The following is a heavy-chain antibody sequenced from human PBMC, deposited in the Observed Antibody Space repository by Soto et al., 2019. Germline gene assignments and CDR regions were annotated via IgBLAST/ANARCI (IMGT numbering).Heavy chain of an antibody. CDR2: VSHDGRNT. CDR3: AKGGRQWLVTSDFNY. V-gene: IGHV3-30*18. Sequence: VQLVESGGGVVQPGRSLRLSCAASGFTFSDYAMHWVRQAPGKGLEWVAVVSHDGRNTHYADSVKGRFTISRDRSKNTVSREMTRLRAEDAAGYYCAKGGRQWLVTSDFNYWGQGALVTVSS. J-gene: IGHJ4*02. D-gene: IGHD6-19*01. CDR1: GFTFSDYA.